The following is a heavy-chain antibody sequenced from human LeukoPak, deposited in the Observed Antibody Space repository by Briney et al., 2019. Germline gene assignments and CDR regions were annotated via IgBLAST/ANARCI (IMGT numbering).Heavy chain of an antibody. J-gene: IGHJ5*02. V-gene: IGHV3-21*01. CDR3: ARNYDTSGYGYNWFDP. CDR1: GFTFSTYS. D-gene: IGHD3-22*01. CDR2: ITGSSSVK. Sequence: GGALRLSCAASGFTFSTYSMNWVRQAPGKGVECVSSITGSSSVKYYADSVKGRFTISIDNVRNSLPLQMNSLSAEDTAVYYCARNYDTSGYGYNWFDPWGQGTLVTVPS.